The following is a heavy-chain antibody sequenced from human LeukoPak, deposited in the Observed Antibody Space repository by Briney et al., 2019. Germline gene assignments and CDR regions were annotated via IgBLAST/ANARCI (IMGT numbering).Heavy chain of an antibody. Sequence: GGSLRLSCAASRFIFTNYWIHWVRQAPGKGLVWVSHVNNDGSATSYADSVKGRFTISRDSAKNTVYLQMNSLRAEDTAVYYCARDGIAAVDFDYWGQGILVTVSS. CDR1: RFIFTNYW. D-gene: IGHD6-13*01. CDR2: VNNDGSAT. CDR3: ARDGIAAVDFDY. J-gene: IGHJ4*02. V-gene: IGHV3-74*01.